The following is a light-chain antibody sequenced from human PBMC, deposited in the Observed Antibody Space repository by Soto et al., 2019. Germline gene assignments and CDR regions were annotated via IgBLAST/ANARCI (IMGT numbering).Light chain of an antibody. CDR1: QSVSSD. V-gene: IGKV3-11*01. J-gene: IGKJ5*01. CDR2: GAS. Sequence: EIVMTQSPATLSVSPGERATVSCRASQSVSSDLAWYHQKPGQAPRLLIYGASTRATGIPARFSASGSGTDFTLTISSLEPEDFAVYYCQQRSNWPRTFGQGTRLEIK. CDR3: QQRSNWPRT.